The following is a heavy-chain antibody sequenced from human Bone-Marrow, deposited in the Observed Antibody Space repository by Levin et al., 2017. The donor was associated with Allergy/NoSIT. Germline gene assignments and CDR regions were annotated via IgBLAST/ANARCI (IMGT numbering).Heavy chain of an antibody. CDR2: IYSGGST. CDR3: ARWDQGSGSYYTAFDI. J-gene: IGHJ3*02. V-gene: IGHV3-53*01. Sequence: HTWGSLRLSCAASGFTVSSNYMSWVRQAPGKGLEWVSVIYSGGSTYYADSVKGRFTISRDNSKNTLYLQMNSLRAEDTAVYYCARWDQGSGSYYTAFDIWGQGTMVTVSS. D-gene: IGHD3-10*01. CDR1: GFTVSSNY.